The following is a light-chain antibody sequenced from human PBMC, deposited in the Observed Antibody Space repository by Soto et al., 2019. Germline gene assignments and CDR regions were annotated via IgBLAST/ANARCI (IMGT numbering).Light chain of an antibody. Sequence: QSALTQPASVSGSPGQSITISCTGTSSDVGGYNYVSWYQQHPGKAPKLMIYEVSDRPSGVSNRFSGSKSGNTASLTISGLQAEEEAHYYCCSCTGSIVVFGGGTQLTVL. V-gene: IGLV2-14*01. CDR3: CSCTGSIVV. CDR1: SSDVGGYNY. CDR2: EVS. J-gene: IGLJ2*01.